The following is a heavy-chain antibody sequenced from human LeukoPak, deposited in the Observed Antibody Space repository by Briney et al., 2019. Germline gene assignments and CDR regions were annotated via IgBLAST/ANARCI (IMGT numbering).Heavy chain of an antibody. CDR1: GGTFSSYA. CDR2: IFPIFGTA. V-gene: IGHV1-69*05. CDR3: ARDRNYDSSGYYPNWFDP. J-gene: IGHJ5*02. Sequence: SVKVSCKASGGTFSSYAISWVGPAPGQGLEGVGGIFPIFGTANYAQKFQGRVTITTDESTSTAYMELSSLRSEDTAVYCCARDRNYDSSGYYPNWFDPWGQGTLVTVSS. D-gene: IGHD3-22*01.